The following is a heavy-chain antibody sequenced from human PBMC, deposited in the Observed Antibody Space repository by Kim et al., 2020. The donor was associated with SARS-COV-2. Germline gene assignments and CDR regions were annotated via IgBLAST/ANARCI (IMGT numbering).Heavy chain of an antibody. Sequence: SETLSLTCTVSGGSISSYYWSWIRQPPGKGLEWIGYIYYSGGTNYNPSLKRRVTISVDTSKNKFSLKLSSVTAADTAVYYCARLRRITVFGVVIITWFDPWGHGTLVTVSS. D-gene: IGHD3-3*01. CDR2: IYYSGGT. V-gene: IGHV4-59*08. CDR1: GGSISSYY. CDR3: ARLRRITVFGVVIITWFDP. J-gene: IGHJ5*02.